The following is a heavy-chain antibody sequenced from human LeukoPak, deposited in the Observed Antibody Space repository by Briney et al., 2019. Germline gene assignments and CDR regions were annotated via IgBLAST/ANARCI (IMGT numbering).Heavy chain of an antibody. Sequence: PSETLSLTCGVSGYSITSGYFWGWIRQPPGKGPEWIGSIYHSGTTYYNPSLRSRVTISVDTSKNQFSLKLSSVTAADTAVYYCARPPDSSDYGAAFDFWGQGTLVTVSS. J-gene: IGHJ4*02. D-gene: IGHD4-17*01. CDR1: GYSITSGYF. CDR3: ARPPDSSDYGAAFDF. V-gene: IGHV4-38-2*01. CDR2: IYHSGTT.